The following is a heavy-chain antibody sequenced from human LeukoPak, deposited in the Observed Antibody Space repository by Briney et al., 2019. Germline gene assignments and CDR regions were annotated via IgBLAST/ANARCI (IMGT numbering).Heavy chain of an antibody. Sequence: GGSLRLSCAASGFTLSSNYMSWVRQAPGKGLEWVSVIYGGGTTYYSDSVKGRFTISGDNSKNTLYLQMNSLRAEDTAVYYCARAIQFGGYLDFWGQGTLVTVSS. J-gene: IGHJ4*02. V-gene: IGHV3-53*01. CDR1: GFTLSSNY. D-gene: IGHD2-15*01. CDR3: ARAIQFGGYLDF. CDR2: IYGGGTT.